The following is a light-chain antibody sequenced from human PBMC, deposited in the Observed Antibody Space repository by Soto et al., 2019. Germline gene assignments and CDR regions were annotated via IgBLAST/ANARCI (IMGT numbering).Light chain of an antibody. V-gene: IGKV3-15*01. CDR2: GAS. CDR1: QSVNSN. J-gene: IGKJ1*01. CDR3: QQYNNWPPSIT. Sequence: IVMTQSPATLSVSTGERATLSCRASQSVNSNVAWYQHKPGQAPRLLIYGASTRATDIPARFSGSGSGTEYTLTISGLQSEDFALYYCQQYNNWPPSITFAQGTKADI.